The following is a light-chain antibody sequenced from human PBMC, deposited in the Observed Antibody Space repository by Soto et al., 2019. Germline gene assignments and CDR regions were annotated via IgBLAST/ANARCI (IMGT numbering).Light chain of an antibody. J-gene: IGKJ1*01. CDR2: GAS. V-gene: IGKV3D-15*01. CDR3: QQYNEWPQIT. CDR1: QSISSN. Sequence: EIVLTQSPATLSLSPGERATLSCRASQSISSNLAWYQQKPGQAPRLLISGASTRATGIPARFSGSGSGSEFTLTISSLQSEDFAVYYCQQYNEWPQITFCQGTKVDNK.